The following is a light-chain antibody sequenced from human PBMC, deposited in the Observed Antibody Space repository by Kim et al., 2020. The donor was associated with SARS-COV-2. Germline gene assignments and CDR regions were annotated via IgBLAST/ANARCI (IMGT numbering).Light chain of an antibody. Sequence: EIVMTQSPATLSMSPGDKATLSCRASQSVGRNLAWYQQRPGQAPRVLIYGSSNRAPGIPARFSATGSGTDFTLTISNLQSEDFAVYYCQHYNPSPRGTFVEGTKVDIK. CDR1: QSVGRN. J-gene: IGKJ1*01. V-gene: IGKV3-15*01. CDR2: GSS. CDR3: QHYNPSPRGT.